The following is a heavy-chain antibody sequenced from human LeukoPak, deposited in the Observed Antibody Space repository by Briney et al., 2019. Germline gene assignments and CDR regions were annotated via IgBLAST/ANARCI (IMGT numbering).Heavy chain of an antibody. J-gene: IGHJ3*02. Sequence: SETLPLTCAVSGGSISSSNWWSWVRQPPGKGLEWIGEIYHSGSTNYNPSLKSRVTISVDKSKNQFSLKLSSVTAADTAVYYRARAVAADAFDIWGQGQWSPSLQ. CDR1: GGSISSSNW. D-gene: IGHD6-19*01. CDR3: ARAVAADAFDI. V-gene: IGHV4-4*02. CDR2: IYHSGST.